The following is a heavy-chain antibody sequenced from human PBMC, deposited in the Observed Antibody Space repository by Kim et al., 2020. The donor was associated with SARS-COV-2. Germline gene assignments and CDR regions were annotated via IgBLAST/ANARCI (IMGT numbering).Heavy chain of an antibody. Sequence: VRGRVTISRDNSENTLYLQMNSLRADDTAVYYCAKGGIASAGFYYYSLDVWGQGTTVTVSS. V-gene: IGHV3-23*01. J-gene: IGHJ6*02. D-gene: IGHD6-13*01. CDR3: AKGGIASAGFYYYSLDV.